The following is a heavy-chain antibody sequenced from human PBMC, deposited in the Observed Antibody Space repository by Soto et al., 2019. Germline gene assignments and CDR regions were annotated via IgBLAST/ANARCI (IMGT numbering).Heavy chain of an antibody. CDR3: ARETYYYDSSGYYSGAFDY. Sequence: TLSLTCAVYGGSFSGYYWSWIRQPPGKGLEWIGEINHSGSTNYNPSLKSRVTISVDTSKNQFSLKLSSVTAADTAVYYCARETYYYDSSGYYSGAFDYWGQGTLVTVSS. J-gene: IGHJ4*02. V-gene: IGHV4-34*01. CDR2: INHSGST. D-gene: IGHD3-22*01. CDR1: GGSFSGYY.